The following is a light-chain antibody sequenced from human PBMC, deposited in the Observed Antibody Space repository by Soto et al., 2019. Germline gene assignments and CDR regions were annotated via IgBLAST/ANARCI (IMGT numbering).Light chain of an antibody. CDR2: AAS. V-gene: IGKV1-39*01. J-gene: IGKJ1*01. CDR3: QQTYSTPGWR. Sequence: DIQMTQSPSSLSASVGDRVTITCRASQTITSDLNWYQQRPGKAPKLLIYAASNLQSGVPSRFSGSGSGTDFTFIISSLQPEDSAPYYCQQTYSTPGWRFGQGTKVEIK. CDR1: QTITSD.